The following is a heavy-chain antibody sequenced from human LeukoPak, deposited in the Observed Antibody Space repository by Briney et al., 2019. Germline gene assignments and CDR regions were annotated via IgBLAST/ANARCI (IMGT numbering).Heavy chain of an antibody. CDR2: IYISGST. CDR3: ARALNPLPGTYYFDY. D-gene: IGHD2-15*01. V-gene: IGHV4-4*07. Sequence: SETLSLTCTVSGASINSHYWSWIRQPAGKGLEWIGRIYISGSTNYNSSLQSPFPISFHTSKNQFSLNLSSVTAADTAVYYCARALNPLPGTYYFDYWGQGTLVTVSS. CDR1: GASINSHY. J-gene: IGHJ4*02.